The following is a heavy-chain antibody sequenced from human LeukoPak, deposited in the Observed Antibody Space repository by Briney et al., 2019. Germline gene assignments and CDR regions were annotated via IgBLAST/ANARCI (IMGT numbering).Heavy chain of an antibody. J-gene: IGHJ6*04. CDR1: GFTLTRSA. Sequence: ASVKVSCKASGFTLTRSAVQWVRQARGQRLEWIGWLVVGSGNTNYAQKFQERVTITRDMSTSTAYMELSSLRSEDTAVYYCAAAGVVPAALGYYYGMDVWGKGATVTVSS. CDR3: AAAGVVPAALGYYYGMDV. D-gene: IGHD2-2*01. CDR2: LVVGSGNT. V-gene: IGHV1-58*01.